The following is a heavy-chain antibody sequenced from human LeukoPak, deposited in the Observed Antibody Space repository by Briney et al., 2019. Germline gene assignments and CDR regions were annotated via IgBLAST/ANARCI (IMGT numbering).Heavy chain of an antibody. CDR3: ARDLIYYDSSGYPYYYGMDV. Sequence: SETLSLTCTVSGGSISSYYWSWIRQPPGKGLEWIGYIYYSGSTNYNPSLKSRVTISVDTSKSQFSLKLSSVNAADTAVYYCARDLIYYDSSGYPYYYGMDVWGQGTTVTVSS. CDR2: IYYSGST. D-gene: IGHD3-22*01. CDR1: GGSISSYY. J-gene: IGHJ6*02. V-gene: IGHV4-59*01.